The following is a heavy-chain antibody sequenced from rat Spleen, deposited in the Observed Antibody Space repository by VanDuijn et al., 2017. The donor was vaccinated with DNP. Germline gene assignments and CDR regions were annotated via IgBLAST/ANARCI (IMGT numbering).Heavy chain of an antibody. J-gene: IGHJ1*01. CDR2: ITNTGGST. D-gene: IGHD1-6*01. CDR1: GFTFDNYW. CDR3: ARKYTTDYYWYFDV. Sequence: EVQLVESGGGLVQPGRSLKLSCVASGFTFDNYWMTWIRQAPGKGLEWIASITNTGGSTYYLDSVKGRFTISRDNAKSTLYLQMNSLGSEYTATYYCARKYTTDYYWYFDVRCPGTMVTVSS. V-gene: IGHV5-31*01.